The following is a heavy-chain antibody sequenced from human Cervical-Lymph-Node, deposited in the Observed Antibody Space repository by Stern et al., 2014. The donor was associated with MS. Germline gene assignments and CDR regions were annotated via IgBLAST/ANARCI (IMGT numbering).Heavy chain of an antibody. CDR3: AKGGSIYYYGLDV. CDR1: GFSFGNYA. J-gene: IGHJ6*02. D-gene: IGHD3-3*01. CDR2: ISGSGGST. V-gene: IGHV3-23*04. Sequence: EVQLVESGGGLVQPGGSLRLSCAASGFSFGNYAMTWVRQAPGKGLECVSSISGSGGSTHYAEYVKGRVNISRDNSKNTLDMQMNGLRAEDTAMYYCAKGGSIYYYGLDVWGQGTTVTVSS.